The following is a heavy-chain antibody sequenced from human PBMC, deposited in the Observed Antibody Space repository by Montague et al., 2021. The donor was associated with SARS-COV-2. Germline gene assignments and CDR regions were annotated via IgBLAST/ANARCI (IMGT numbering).Heavy chain of an antibody. Sequence: SLSLSLSASGFTFSSYSMNWVRQAPGKGLEWVSSISSSSSYIYYADSVKGRFTISRDNAKNSLYLQMYSLRAEDTAVYYCVRGIRITMVRGVTIDYWGQGTLVTVSS. CDR3: VRGIRITMVRGVTIDY. CDR1: GFTFSSYS. D-gene: IGHD3-10*01. J-gene: IGHJ4*02. CDR2: ISSSSSYI. V-gene: IGHV3-21*01.